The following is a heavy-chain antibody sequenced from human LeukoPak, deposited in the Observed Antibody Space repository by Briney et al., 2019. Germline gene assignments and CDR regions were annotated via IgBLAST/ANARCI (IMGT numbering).Heavy chain of an antibody. D-gene: IGHD3-10*01. V-gene: IGHV3-74*01. Sequence: GGSLRLSCAASGFSFSSYWMHWVRQVPGKGLVWVSRINSDGSIRNYADSVRGRFTISRDNSKNTLYLRMDALRAEDTAVYYCARYLGRDTTRSWGQGTLVTVSS. CDR2: INSDGSIR. CDR3: ARYLGRDTTRS. J-gene: IGHJ4*02. CDR1: GFSFSSYW.